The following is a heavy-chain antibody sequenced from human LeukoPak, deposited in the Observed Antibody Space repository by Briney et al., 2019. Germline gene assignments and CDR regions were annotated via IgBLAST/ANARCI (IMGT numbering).Heavy chain of an antibody. Sequence: GGSLRLSCAASGFTFSSYGMHWVRQAPGKGLVWVSRINSDGSSTSYADSVKGRFTISRDNAKNTLYLQMNSLRAEDTAVYYCARSRRGAVAGVPDYWGQGTLVTVPS. J-gene: IGHJ4*02. D-gene: IGHD6-19*01. CDR2: INSDGSST. V-gene: IGHV3-74*01. CDR3: ARSRRGAVAGVPDY. CDR1: GFTFSSYG.